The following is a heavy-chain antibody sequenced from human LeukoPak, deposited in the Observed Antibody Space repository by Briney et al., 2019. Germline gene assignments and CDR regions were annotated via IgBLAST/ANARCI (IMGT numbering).Heavy chain of an antibody. Sequence: SETLSLTCAVYGGSFSGYYWSWIRQPPGKGLEWIGEINHSGSTNYNPSLKSRVTISVDTSKNQFSLKLSSVTAADTAVYYCARGRTPEYHIVAVPAAYYYFDYWGQGTLVTVSS. CDR2: INHSGST. D-gene: IGHD2-2*01. CDR1: GGSFSGYY. V-gene: IGHV4-34*01. J-gene: IGHJ4*02. CDR3: ARGRTPEYHIVAVPAAYYYFDY.